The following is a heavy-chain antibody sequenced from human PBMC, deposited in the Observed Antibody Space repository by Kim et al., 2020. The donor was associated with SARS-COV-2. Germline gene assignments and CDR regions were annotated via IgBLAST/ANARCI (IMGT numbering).Heavy chain of an antibody. J-gene: IGHJ3*02. CDR2: DSDT. Sequence: DSDTRYSPSFQGQVTISADKSISTAYLQWSSLKASDTAMYYCARRDAFDIWGQGTMVTVSS. CDR3: ARRDAFDI. V-gene: IGHV5-51*01.